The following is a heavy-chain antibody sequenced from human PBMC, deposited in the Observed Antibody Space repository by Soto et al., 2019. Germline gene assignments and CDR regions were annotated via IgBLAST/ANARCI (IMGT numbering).Heavy chain of an antibody. D-gene: IGHD3-16*01. Sequence: EVQLLESGGGLVQPGESLRLSCAASGFTFSTYAMNWFRQAPGKGLEWVSLITGSSVATYYADSVRGRFTISRDNSNNTLYLQMNSLRAEDTAVYYCAKDHWGGFDYWGQGTPVTVSS. CDR3: AKDHWGGFDY. J-gene: IGHJ4*02. V-gene: IGHV3-23*01. CDR2: ITGSSVAT. CDR1: GFTFSTYA.